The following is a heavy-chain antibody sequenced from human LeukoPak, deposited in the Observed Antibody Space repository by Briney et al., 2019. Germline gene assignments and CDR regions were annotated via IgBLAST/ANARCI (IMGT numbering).Heavy chain of an antibody. CDR1: GGSISRDY. CDR2: IYYTGST. J-gene: IGHJ4*02. CDR3: ARDRPGGSSLDC. D-gene: IGHD6-13*01. Sequence: SETLSLTCTVSGGSISRDYWSWIRQPPGKGLEWIGYIYYTGSTNYNPSLKSRVTISVDTSKNQFSLKLSSVTAADTAVYYCARDRPGGSSLDCWGQGTLVTVSS. V-gene: IGHV4-59*01.